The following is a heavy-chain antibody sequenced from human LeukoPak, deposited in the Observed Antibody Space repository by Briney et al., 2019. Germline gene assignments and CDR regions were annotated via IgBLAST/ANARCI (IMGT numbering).Heavy chain of an antibody. J-gene: IGHJ4*02. D-gene: IGHD5-24*01. CDR3: AREGGWLQSIYGFDY. CDR2: SNPNSGGT. CDR1: GYTFTGYY. V-gene: IGHV1-2*02. Sequence: ASVNVSCKASGYTFTGYYMHWVRQAPGQGLERMGWSNPNSGGTNYAQKFQGRVTMTRDTSISTAYMELSRLRSDDTAVYYCAREGGWLQSIYGFDYWGQGTLVTVSS.